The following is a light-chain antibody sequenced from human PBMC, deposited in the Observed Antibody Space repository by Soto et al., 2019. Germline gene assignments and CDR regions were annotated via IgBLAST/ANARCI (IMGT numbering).Light chain of an antibody. Sequence: DIQMTQSPSSLSASVGDRVTITCRASQSISSYLNWYQQKPGKAPKLLIYAASSLQSGVPSRFSGSGSGTEFTLTITGLQSEDFAVYYCQQYDNWPLYTFGQGTKVDIK. CDR3: QQYDNWPLYT. CDR1: QSISSY. CDR2: AAS. J-gene: IGKJ2*01. V-gene: IGKV1-39*01.